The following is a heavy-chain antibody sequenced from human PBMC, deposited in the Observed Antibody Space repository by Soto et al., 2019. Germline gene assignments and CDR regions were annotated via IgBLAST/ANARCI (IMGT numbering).Heavy chain of an antibody. D-gene: IGHD5-18*01. V-gene: IGHV1-69*13. J-gene: IGHJ6*02. Sequence: VASGKVSCKASGYSFSNYGITWVRQAPGQGLEWMGGIIPIFGTANYAQKFQGRVTITADESTSTAYMELSSLRSEDTAVYYCARDLGPPGYSYGYHYYGMDVWGQGTTVTVSS. CDR3: ARDLGPPGYSYGYHYYGMDV. CDR1: GYSFSNYG. CDR2: IIPIFGTA.